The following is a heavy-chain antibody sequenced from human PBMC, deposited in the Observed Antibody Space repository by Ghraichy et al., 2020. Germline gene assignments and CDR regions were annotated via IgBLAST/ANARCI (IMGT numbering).Heavy chain of an antibody. D-gene: IGHD4-11*01. CDR1: GYTFTGNY. Sequence: ASVKVSCKASGYTFTGNYMYWVRQAPGQGLEWMGWINPNSGGTNYAQKFQGRVTMTRDTSISTAYMELSRLRSDDTAVYYCARDYSPESNWFDPWGQGTLVTVSS. V-gene: IGHV1-2*02. J-gene: IGHJ5*02. CDR2: INPNSGGT. CDR3: ARDYSPESNWFDP.